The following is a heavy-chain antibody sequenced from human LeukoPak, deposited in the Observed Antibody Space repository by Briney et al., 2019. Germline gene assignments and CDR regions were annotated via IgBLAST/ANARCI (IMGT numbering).Heavy chain of an antibody. Sequence: GESLKISCKGSGYSFTSYWIGWVRQMPGKGLEWMGIIYPGDSDTRYSPSLQGQVTISADKSISTAYLQWSSLKASDTAMYYCARTYYYDSSGYYPFGYWAREPWSPSPQ. CDR3: ARTYYYDSSGYYPFGY. D-gene: IGHD3-22*01. V-gene: IGHV5-51*01. CDR1: GYSFTSYW. CDR2: IYPGDSDT. J-gene: IGHJ4*02.